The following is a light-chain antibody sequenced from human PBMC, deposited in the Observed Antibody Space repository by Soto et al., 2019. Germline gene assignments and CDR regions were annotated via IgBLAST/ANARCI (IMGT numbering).Light chain of an antibody. CDR2: EVS. CDR3: SSYSTIGAEVH. J-gene: IGLJ2*01. Sequence: QSVLTQPASVSGSPGQSITISCTGTNSDIGDYNFVSWYQQLPGKAPKLIISEVSNRSSGVSTRFSGSKSGNTASLTISGLQPEDEADYYCSSYSTIGAEVHFGGGTKLTVL. V-gene: IGLV2-14*01. CDR1: NSDIGDYNF.